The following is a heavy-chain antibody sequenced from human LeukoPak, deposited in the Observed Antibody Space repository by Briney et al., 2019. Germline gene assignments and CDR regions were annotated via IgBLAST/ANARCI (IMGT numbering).Heavy chain of an antibody. J-gene: IGHJ4*02. Sequence: SETLSLTCTVSGGXMSSYYWSWTRQPPGKGLEWIGYIYYSGSTKYNPSLKSRVTISVDTSKNKFSLKLSSVTAADTAVYYCARGARAGYNLEPFDYWGQGTLVTVSS. V-gene: IGHV4-59*08. D-gene: IGHD5-24*01. CDR2: IYYSGST. CDR3: ARGARAGYNLEPFDY. CDR1: GGXMSSYY.